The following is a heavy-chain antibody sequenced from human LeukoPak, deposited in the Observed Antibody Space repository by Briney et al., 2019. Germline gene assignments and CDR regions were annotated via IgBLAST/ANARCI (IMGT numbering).Heavy chain of an antibody. CDR2: IYYSGST. J-gene: IGHJ3*02. CDR1: GGSISSGGYY. Sequence: PSETLSLTCTVSGGSISSGGYYWSWIRQHPGKGLEWIGYIYYSGSTNYNPSLKSRVTISVDTSKNQFSLKLSSVTAADTAVYYCARQIALVRSGAFDIWGQGTMVTVSS. V-gene: IGHV4-61*08. CDR3: ARQIALVRSGAFDI. D-gene: IGHD3-10*01.